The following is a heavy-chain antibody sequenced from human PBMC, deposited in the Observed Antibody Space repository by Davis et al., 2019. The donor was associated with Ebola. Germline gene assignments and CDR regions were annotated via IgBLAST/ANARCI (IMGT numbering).Heavy chain of an antibody. D-gene: IGHD5-12*01. J-gene: IGHJ5*02. CDR2: IDHSGST. CDR1: GGSFSNDY. CDR3: ARLGSLSWFDP. V-gene: IGHV4-34*01. Sequence: SETLSLTCAVYGGSFSNDYWTWIRQPPGKGLEWIGGIDHSGSTISKASLKSRVAMSLDTSNNQFSLRLTSVTAADTAVYYCARLGSLSWFDPWGQGTLVTVSS.